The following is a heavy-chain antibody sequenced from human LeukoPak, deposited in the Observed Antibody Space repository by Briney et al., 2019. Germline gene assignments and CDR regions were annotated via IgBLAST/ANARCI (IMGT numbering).Heavy chain of an antibody. CDR3: ARVNWVIDY. V-gene: IGHV4-39*07. D-gene: IGHD7-27*01. CDR2: IYYSGST. CDR1: GGSISSSSYY. Sequence: SETLSPTCTVSGGSISSSSYYWGWLRQPPGKGLEWIGSIYYSGSTYYNPSLKSRVTISVDTSKYQFSLNLSSMTAADTAVFFCARVNWVIDYWGQGTLVTVSS. J-gene: IGHJ4*02.